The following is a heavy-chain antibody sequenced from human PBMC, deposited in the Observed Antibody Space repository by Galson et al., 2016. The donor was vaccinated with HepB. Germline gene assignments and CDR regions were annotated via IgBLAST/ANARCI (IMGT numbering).Heavy chain of an antibody. V-gene: IGHV3-30*03. Sequence: RLSCAASXXXFSRYXXHWVXXAPGEGLEXXXIMSYDGGERYYADSVKGRFTISRDNSKNTLHLQMNSLRAEDTAVYYCARDRGDGISGWYLTXVQWDHYYGMDVXXQGTXVT. CDR1: XXXFSRYX. D-gene: IGHD6-19*01. CDR3: ARDRGDGISGWYLTXVQWDHYYGMDV. CDR2: MSYDGGER. J-gene: IGHJ6*02.